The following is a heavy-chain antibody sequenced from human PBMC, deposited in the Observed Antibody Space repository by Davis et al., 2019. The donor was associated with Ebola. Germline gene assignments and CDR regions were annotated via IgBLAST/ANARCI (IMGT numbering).Heavy chain of an antibody. CDR2: TYNSGST. Sequence: PSETLSLTCTVSGGPISSHYWNWIRQPPGKGLEWIGYTYNSGSTKYNPSLKSRVTISVDTSKNQFSLKLSSVTAADTAVYYCARLPLVVYALDYWGQGTLVTVSS. J-gene: IGHJ4*02. D-gene: IGHD2-8*02. V-gene: IGHV4-4*08. CDR1: GGPISSHY. CDR3: ARLPLVVYALDY.